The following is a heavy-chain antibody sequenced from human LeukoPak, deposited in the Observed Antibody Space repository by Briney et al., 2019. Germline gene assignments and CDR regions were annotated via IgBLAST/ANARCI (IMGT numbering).Heavy chain of an antibody. CDR2: INHSGST. D-gene: IGHD2-15*01. Sequence: SETLSLTCAVYGGSFSGYYWSWIRQPPGKGLEWIGEINHSGSTNYNPSLKSRVTISVDTSKNQLSLKLSSVTAADTAVYYCARGYCSGGSCYPTDYWGQGTLVTVSS. CDR1: GGSFSGYY. V-gene: IGHV4-34*01. CDR3: ARGYCSGGSCYPTDY. J-gene: IGHJ4*02.